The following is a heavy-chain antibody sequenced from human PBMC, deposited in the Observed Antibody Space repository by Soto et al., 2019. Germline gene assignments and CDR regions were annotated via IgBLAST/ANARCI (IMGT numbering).Heavy chain of an antibody. Sequence: QVQLQQSGPGLVKPSQTLSVTCGISGDSVSSNSAAWNWLRQSPSRGLEWLGRTYYRSKWYNDYAVSVESLITINPATSKNHFSLQLNFVTPEDTAVYFCARGEQYSGRIFDYWGQGTLVTVSS. CDR1: GDSVSSNSAA. D-gene: IGHD1-26*01. J-gene: IGHJ4*02. CDR3: ARGEQYSGRIFDY. V-gene: IGHV6-1*01. CDR2: TYYRSKWYN.